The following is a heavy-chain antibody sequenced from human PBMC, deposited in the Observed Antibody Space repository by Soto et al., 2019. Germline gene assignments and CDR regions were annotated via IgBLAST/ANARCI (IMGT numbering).Heavy chain of an antibody. Sequence: LRLSCAASGFTFSGYSMNWVRQAPGKGLEWVSYISSLSSPRYYAESVEGRFIISRDNAKNSLYLQMNSLRDEDTAVYFCAREDILGARSFDYWGQGALVTVSS. CDR2: ISSLSSPR. V-gene: IGHV3-48*02. D-gene: IGHD1-26*01. J-gene: IGHJ4*02. CDR1: GFTFSGYS. CDR3: AREDILGARSFDY.